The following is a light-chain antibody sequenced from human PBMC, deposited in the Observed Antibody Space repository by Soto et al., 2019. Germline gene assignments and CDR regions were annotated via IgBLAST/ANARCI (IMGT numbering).Light chain of an antibody. CDR3: SSYKTSSTYV. CDR1: SSDVGGYNY. Sequence: QSVLTQPASVCGSPGQAITISCTGTSSDVGGYNYVSWYQQHPGKAPKLMIYDVSNRPSGVSNRFSGSKSGNTASLTFSGLQAEDEADYYCSSYKTSSTYVFGTGTKVTVL. J-gene: IGLJ1*01. CDR2: DVS. V-gene: IGLV2-14*01.